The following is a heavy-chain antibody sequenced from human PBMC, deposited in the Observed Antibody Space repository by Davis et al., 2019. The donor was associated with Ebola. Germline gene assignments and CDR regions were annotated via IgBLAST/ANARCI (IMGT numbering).Heavy chain of an antibody. V-gene: IGHV3-7*03. Sequence: GESLKISCAASGFTFSSYAMGWVRQAPGKGLEWVANIKQDGSEKYYADSVKGRFTISRDNAKNSLYLQMNSLRAEDTALYYCAKDTAMVMDYFDYWGQGTLVTVSS. CDR1: GFTFSSYA. CDR2: IKQDGSEK. J-gene: IGHJ4*02. CDR3: AKDTAMVMDYFDY. D-gene: IGHD5-18*01.